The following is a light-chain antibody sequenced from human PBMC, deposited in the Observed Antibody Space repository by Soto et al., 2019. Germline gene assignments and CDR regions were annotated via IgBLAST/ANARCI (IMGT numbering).Light chain of an antibody. J-gene: IGKJ1*01. CDR3: QQRQA. CDR2: DAS. V-gene: IGKV3-11*01. Sequence: EIVLTQSPATLSLSPGERATLSCRASQSVSSYLAWYQQKPGQAPRLLIYDASNRATGIPARSSGSGSGTDFTLTISSLEPEDFAVYYCQQRQAFGQGTKVDIK. CDR1: QSVSSY.